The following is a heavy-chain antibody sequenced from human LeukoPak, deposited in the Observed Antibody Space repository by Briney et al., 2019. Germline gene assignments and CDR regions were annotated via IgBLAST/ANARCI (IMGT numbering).Heavy chain of an antibody. CDR3: ATKVGATRGYNWFDP. J-gene: IGHJ5*02. V-gene: IGHV1-2*02. D-gene: IGHD1-26*01. CDR1: GYTFTGYY. Sequence: ASVKVSCKASGYTFTGYYMHWVRQAPGQGLEWMGWINPNSGGTNYAQKFQGRVTMTRDTSISTAYMELSRLRSDDTAVYYCATKVGATRGYNWFDPWGQGTLVTVSS. CDR2: INPNSGGT.